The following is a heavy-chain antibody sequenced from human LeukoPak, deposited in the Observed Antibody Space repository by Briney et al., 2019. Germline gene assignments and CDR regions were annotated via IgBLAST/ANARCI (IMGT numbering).Heavy chain of an antibody. V-gene: IGHV4-59*01. Sequence: SETLSLTCTVSGGSISSYYWSWIRQPPGKGLEWIGYIYYSGSTNYNPSLKSRVTISVDTSKNQFSLKLSSVTAADTAVYYCARAGGPLYYYDRIDYMDVWGKGTTVTVSS. CDR2: IYYSGST. J-gene: IGHJ6*03. D-gene: IGHD3-22*01. CDR1: GGSISSYY. CDR3: ARAGGPLYYYDRIDYMDV.